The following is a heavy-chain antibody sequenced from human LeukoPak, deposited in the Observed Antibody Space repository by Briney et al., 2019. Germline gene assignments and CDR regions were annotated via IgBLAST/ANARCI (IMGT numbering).Heavy chain of an antibody. CDR2: IIPIFGTA. Sequence: SVKVSCKASGGTFSSYAISWVRQAPGQELEWMGGIIPIFGTANYAQKFQGRVTVTADESTSTAYMELSSLRSEDTAVYYCATSGLRHSGWYESPIDYWGQGTLVTVSS. CDR3: ATSGLRHSGWYESPIDY. CDR1: GGTFSSYA. D-gene: IGHD6-19*01. V-gene: IGHV1-69*01. J-gene: IGHJ4*02.